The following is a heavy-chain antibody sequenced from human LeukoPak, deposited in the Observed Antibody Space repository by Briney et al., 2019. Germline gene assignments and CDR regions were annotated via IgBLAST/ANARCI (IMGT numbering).Heavy chain of an antibody. CDR3: ARVLLNGAFDY. J-gene: IGHJ4*02. CDR1: GFTFSSYA. CDR2: ISYDGSNK. V-gene: IGHV3-30*01. Sequence: PGRSLRLSCAASGFTFSSYAMHWVRQAPGKGLEWVTVISYDGSNKYYADSVKGRFTISRDNSKNTLYLQMNSLRAEDTAVDYCARVLLNGAFDYWGQGTLVTVSS. D-gene: IGHD4-17*01.